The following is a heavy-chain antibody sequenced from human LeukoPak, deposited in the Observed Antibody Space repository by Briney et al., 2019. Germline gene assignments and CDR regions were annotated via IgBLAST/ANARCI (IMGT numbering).Heavy chain of an antibody. D-gene: IGHD1-7*01. Sequence: GGSLRLSCVASGFTFNKFALIWVRQAPGKGLEWVSSITAGGGTQYADAVEGRFTISRDSSKNTLYPYMNSLRADDTAVYFCARDPNGNYVGAFDFCGHGTMVTVSS. CDR2: ITAGGGT. CDR1: GFTFNKFA. J-gene: IGHJ3*01. CDR3: ARDPNGNYVGAFDF. V-gene: IGHV3-23*01.